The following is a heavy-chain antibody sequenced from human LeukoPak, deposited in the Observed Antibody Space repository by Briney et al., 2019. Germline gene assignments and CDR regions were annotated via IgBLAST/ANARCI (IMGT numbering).Heavy chain of an antibody. Sequence: ASVKVSCKASGYTFTSYGISWVRQAPGQGLEWMGWINPDSGGTNYAEKFQGRVTMTRDTSISTAYMELSRLRSDDTAVYYCARAQTRSSSSWLLGWGQGTLVTVSS. D-gene: IGHD6-13*01. V-gene: IGHV1-2*02. CDR2: INPDSGGT. J-gene: IGHJ4*02. CDR3: ARAQTRSSSSWLLG. CDR1: GYTFTSYG.